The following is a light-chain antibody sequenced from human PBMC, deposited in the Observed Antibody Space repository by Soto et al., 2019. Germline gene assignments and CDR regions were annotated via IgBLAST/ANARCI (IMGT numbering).Light chain of an antibody. Sequence: EIVMTQSPATLSVSPGXGATLSCRAGQSVSSKLAWYQQKPGQAPRLLIYGASTRATGIPARFSGSGSGTEFTLIISSLQSEDSAVYYCQQYNSWLWTFGQGTKVDIK. CDR1: QSVSSK. CDR2: GAS. V-gene: IGKV3-15*01. J-gene: IGKJ1*01. CDR3: QQYNSWLWT.